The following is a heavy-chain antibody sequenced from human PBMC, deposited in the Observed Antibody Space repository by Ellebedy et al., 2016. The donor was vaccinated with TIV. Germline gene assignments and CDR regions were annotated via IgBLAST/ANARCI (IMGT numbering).Heavy chain of an antibody. V-gene: IGHV5-51*01. CDR3: SRQSRSRAELDP. Sequence: GESLKISCKTSGYIFGTYWIAWVRQMPGKGLEWMGIIYPYDSDARYSPSFEGHVTMSVDRSISTAYLHWSSLKASDTAIYYCSRQSRSRAELDPWGQGTLVTVSS. J-gene: IGHJ5*02. CDR2: IYPYDSDA. CDR1: GYIFGTYW. D-gene: IGHD1-26*01.